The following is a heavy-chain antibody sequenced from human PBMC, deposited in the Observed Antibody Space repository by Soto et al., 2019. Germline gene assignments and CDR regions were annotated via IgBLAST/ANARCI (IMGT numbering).Heavy chain of an antibody. D-gene: IGHD1-7*01. CDR2: ISAYNGNT. CDR1: GYTFTSYG. Sequence: GASVKVSCKASGYTFTSYGISWVRQAPGQGLEWMGWISAYNGNTNYAQKLQGRVTMTTDTSTSTSYMELRSLRSDDTAVYYFARDSGQKNWNYGVDWFDPWGQGTLVTVSS. J-gene: IGHJ5*02. V-gene: IGHV1-18*01. CDR3: ARDSGQKNWNYGVDWFDP.